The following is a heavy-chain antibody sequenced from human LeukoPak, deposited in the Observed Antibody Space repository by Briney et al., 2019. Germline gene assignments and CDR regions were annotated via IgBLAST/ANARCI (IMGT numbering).Heavy chain of an antibody. Sequence: GGSLRLSCAASGFMFGTYWMSWVRQAPGKGLEWVATITRDGSEMYYVDSVKGRFTISRDDAMNSLYLQLNSLRAEDTAVYFCARTPIYGGRYFDSWGQGTLVTVSS. V-gene: IGHV3-7*01. CDR1: GFMFGTYW. J-gene: IGHJ4*02. CDR2: ITRDGSEM. D-gene: IGHD4-23*01. CDR3: ARTPIYGGRYFDS.